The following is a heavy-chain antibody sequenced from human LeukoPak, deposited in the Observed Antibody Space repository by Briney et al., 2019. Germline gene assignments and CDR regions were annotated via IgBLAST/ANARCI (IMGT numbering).Heavy chain of an antibody. Sequence: GGSLRLSCAASGFTFSSYGMHWVRQAPGMGLEWVAVISYDGNTKYHAASVKGRFTISRDNSKNTLYLQMHSLRAGDTAVYYCAKVPLGYGRPGWFDLWGQGTLVTVSS. CDR3: AKVPLGYGRPGWFDL. J-gene: IGHJ5*02. CDR2: ISYDGNTK. CDR1: GFTFSSYG. D-gene: IGHD5-18*01. V-gene: IGHV3-30*18.